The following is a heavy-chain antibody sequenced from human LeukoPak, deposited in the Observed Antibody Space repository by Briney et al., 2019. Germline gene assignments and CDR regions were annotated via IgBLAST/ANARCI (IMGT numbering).Heavy chain of an antibody. CDR2: IKQDGSEK. D-gene: IGHD2-2*01. V-gene: IGHV3-7*01. Sequence: GGSLRLSCAASGFTFSSYWVSWVRQAPGKGLEWVANIKQDGSEKYYVDSVKGRFTISRDNAKNSLYLQMNSLRAEDTAVYYCARGDHCSSTSCYENYYYYMDVWGKGTTVTVSS. CDR3: ARGDHCSSTSCYENYYYYMDV. CDR1: GFTFSSYW. J-gene: IGHJ6*03.